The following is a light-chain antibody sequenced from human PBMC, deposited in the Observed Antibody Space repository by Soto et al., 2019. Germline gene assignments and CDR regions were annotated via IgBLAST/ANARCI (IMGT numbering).Light chain of an antibody. J-gene: IGKJ5*01. V-gene: IGKV3-15*01. CDR3: QQYNNWPIT. CDR1: QNVGTN. Sequence: EIAMTQSPDTLSVSPGERVTLSCRASQNVGTNLAWYQQKPGQAPRLLVYGASTRATGFPARFSGSGSVTEFTLTISSLQSGDFAAYYCQQYNNWPITFGQGTRLEIK. CDR2: GAS.